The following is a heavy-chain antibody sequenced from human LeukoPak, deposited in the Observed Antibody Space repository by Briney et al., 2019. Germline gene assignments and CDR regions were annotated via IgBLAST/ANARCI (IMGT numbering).Heavy chain of an antibody. CDR2: IYYSGST. CDR1: GGSISSGGYY. Sequence: PSETLSLTCTVSGGSISSGGYYWSWIRQHPGKGLEWIGYIYYSGSTYYNPSLKSRVTISVDTSKNQFSLKLSSVTAEDTAVYYCAREYASIAVAGTRSPPDAFDIWGQGTMVTVSS. V-gene: IGHV4-31*03. CDR3: AREYASIAVAGTRSPPDAFDI. J-gene: IGHJ3*02. D-gene: IGHD6-19*01.